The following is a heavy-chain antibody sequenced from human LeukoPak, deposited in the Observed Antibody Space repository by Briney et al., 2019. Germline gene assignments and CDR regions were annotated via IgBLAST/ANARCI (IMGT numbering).Heavy chain of an antibody. D-gene: IGHD3-22*01. CDR2: ITGSGGST. CDR3: ARDLSLIALTD. CDR1: GFTFSSYA. Sequence: GGSLGLSCAASGFTFSSYAMNWVRQGPGKGLEWVSGITGSGGSTYYADSVKGRFTISRDNSKNTVYLQMNSLRAEDTAVYYCARDLSLIALTDWGQGTLVTVSS. J-gene: IGHJ4*02. V-gene: IGHV3-23*01.